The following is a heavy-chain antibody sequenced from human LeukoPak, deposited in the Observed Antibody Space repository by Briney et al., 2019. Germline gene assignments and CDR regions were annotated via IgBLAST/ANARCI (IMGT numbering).Heavy chain of an antibody. D-gene: IGHD2-2*01. V-gene: IGHV3-11*01. CDR2: ISRSGSTI. Sequence: GGSPRLSCAAPGFTFSDYYKRWIRPAPGEGGGGGSYISRSGSTIYYADSVEGRFTISRDNAKNSLYLQMNSLRAEDTAVYYCASPGGFVVVPAATGWFDPWGQGTLVTVSS. J-gene: IGHJ5*02. CDR3: ASPGGFVVVPAATGWFDP. CDR1: GFTFSDYY.